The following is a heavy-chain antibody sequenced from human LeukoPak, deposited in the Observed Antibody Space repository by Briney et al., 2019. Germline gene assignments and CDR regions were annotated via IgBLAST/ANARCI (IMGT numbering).Heavy chain of an antibody. CDR1: EFTFRSYS. CDR2: ISGSSDDI. CDR3: ARRGYHDYSGFDY. J-gene: IGHJ4*02. D-gene: IGHD1-26*01. V-gene: IGHV3-21*01. Sequence: GGSLRLSCAGTEFTFRSYSMHWGRQAPGKGLEWVSSISGSSDDIYYADSVKGRFTISRDNSKNSLYLQMKRLRAEDTALYYCARRGYHDYSGFDYWGQGTLVTVSS.